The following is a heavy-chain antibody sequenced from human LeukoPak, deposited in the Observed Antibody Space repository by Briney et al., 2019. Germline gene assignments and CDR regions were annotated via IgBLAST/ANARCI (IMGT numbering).Heavy chain of an antibody. CDR3: ARSHYYEDYYYYMDV. V-gene: IGHV3-21*04. CDR1: GFTFSSYS. Sequence: PGGSLRLSCAASGFTFSSYSMNWVRQAPGKGLEWVSSISSSSSYIYYADSVKGRFTISRDNAKNSLYLQMNSLRAEDTALYYCARSHYYEDYYYYMDVWGKGTTVTVSS. CDR2: ISSSSSYI. D-gene: IGHD3-22*01. J-gene: IGHJ6*03.